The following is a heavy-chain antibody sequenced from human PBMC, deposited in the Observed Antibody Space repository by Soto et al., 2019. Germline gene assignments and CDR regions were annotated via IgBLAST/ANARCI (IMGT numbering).Heavy chain of an antibody. J-gene: IGHJ6*01. V-gene: IGHV3-30*18. CDR3: AKDFLNWELLFGDYYGMDV. CDR2: ISYDGSNK. D-gene: IGHD1-26*01. CDR1: GFTFSSYG. Sequence: QVQLVESGGGVVQPGRSLRLSCAASGFTFSSYGMHWVRQAPGKGLEWVAVISYDGSNKYYADSVKGRFTISRDNSKNTLYLQMNSLRAEDTAVYYCAKDFLNWELLFGDYYGMDVW.